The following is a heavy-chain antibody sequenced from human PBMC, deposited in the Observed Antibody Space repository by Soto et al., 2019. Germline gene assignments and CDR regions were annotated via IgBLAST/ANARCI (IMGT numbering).Heavy chain of an antibody. CDR2: ISYDGSNK. J-gene: IGHJ4*01. D-gene: IGHD2-15*01. CDR3: ARPPVIDIVVPPDY. Sequence: QPXGCLRPSCAACGFSVSTQSMHWVRQAPGKGLEWVAVISYDGSNKHYADSVKGRFTISRDNSKNTLYLQMNSLRAEDTAVYYCARPPVIDIVVPPDYSRHGTLVTVSS. CDR1: GFSVSTQS. V-gene: IGHV3-30*04.